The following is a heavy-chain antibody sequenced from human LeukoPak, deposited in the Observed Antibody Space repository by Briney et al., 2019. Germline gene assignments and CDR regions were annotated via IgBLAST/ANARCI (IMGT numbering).Heavy chain of an antibody. D-gene: IGHD2-2*01. J-gene: IGHJ4*02. CDR3: AKGPLRGTAAAIDY. V-gene: IGHV3-30*18. Sequence: GGSLRLSCAASGFTFNNYGMHWVRQAPGKGLEWVAVISYGGRNIHYPDSVKGRFTISRDISTDTLWLQMDSLRTEDTAVYYCAKGPLRGTAAAIDYWGQGTLVTVSS. CDR1: GFTFNNYG. CDR2: ISYGGRNI.